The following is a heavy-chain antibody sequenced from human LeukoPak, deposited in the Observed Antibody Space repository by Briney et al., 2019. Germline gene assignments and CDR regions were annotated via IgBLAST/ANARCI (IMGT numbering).Heavy chain of an antibody. J-gene: IGHJ6*02. Sequence: ASVMVSCKASGYTFTNYGISWVRQAPGQGLEWMGRISAYNGNTNYAQKLQGRVTMTTDTSTSTAYMELRSLRSDDTAVYYCARRLHYDILTGYYRPNYYGMDVWGQGTTVTVSS. CDR3: ARRLHYDILTGYYRPNYYGMDV. V-gene: IGHV1-18*01. D-gene: IGHD3-9*01. CDR2: ISAYNGNT. CDR1: GYTFTNYG.